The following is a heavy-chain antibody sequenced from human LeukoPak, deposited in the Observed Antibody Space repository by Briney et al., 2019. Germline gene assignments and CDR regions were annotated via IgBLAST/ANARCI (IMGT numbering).Heavy chain of an antibody. CDR1: GYIFTGYY. D-gene: IGHD3-10*01. CDR2: INPNSGGT. V-gene: IGHV1-2*02. Sequence: GASVKVSCKASGYIFTGYYKHWVRQAPGQGLEWMGWINPNSGGTNYAQKFQGRVTMTRDTSISTAYMELSRLRSDDTAVYYCASDYYGSGSFTEYWGQGTLVTVSS. CDR3: ASDYYGSGSFTEY. J-gene: IGHJ4*02.